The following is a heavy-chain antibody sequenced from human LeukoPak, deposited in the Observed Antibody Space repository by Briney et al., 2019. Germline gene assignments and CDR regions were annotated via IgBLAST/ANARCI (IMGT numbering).Heavy chain of an antibody. CDR3: ARVLWFGETKYYFDY. Sequence: SETLSLTCTVSGGSISSSSYYWGWIRQPPGKGLEWIGSIYYSGSTYYNPSLKSRVTISVDTSKNQFSLKLSSVTAADTAVYYYARVLWFGETKYYFDYWSQGTLVTVSS. CDR2: IYYSGST. CDR1: GGSISSSSYY. V-gene: IGHV4-39*07. D-gene: IGHD3-10*01. J-gene: IGHJ4*02.